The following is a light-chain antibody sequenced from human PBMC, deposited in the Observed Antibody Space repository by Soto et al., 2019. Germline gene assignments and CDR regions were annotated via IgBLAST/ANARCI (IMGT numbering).Light chain of an antibody. V-gene: IGKV1-39*01. CDR3: QESYDVPYT. J-gene: IGKJ2*01. Sequence: DIQMTQSPSSLSASVGDRVTITCRTSQSISSYLNWYQKKPGKAPKLLIYAASSLQSWVPSRFSGSGSGKDFPLTISRLQPEDFATYYCQESYDVPYTFGQRTKLEIK. CDR2: AAS. CDR1: QSISSY.